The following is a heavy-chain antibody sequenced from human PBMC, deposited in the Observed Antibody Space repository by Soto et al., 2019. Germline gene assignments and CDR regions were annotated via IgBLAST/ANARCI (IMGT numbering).Heavy chain of an antibody. V-gene: IGHV3-64D*08. CDR3: VKCPGDFWSGYFDY. J-gene: IGHJ4*02. CDR2: ISSNGNTT. CDR1: GFIFSNYA. Sequence: GGSLRLSCSASGFIFSNYAMYWVRQAPGMGLEYVSAISSNGNTTYYADSVKGRFTISRDNSKNTLCLQMRSLRADDTAVYYCVKCPGDFWSGYFDYWGQGTLVTVSS. D-gene: IGHD3-3*01.